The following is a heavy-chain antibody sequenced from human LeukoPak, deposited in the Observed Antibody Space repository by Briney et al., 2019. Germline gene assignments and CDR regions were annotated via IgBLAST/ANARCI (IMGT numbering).Heavy chain of an antibody. J-gene: IGHJ4*02. Sequence: GGSLRLSCAASGFTFSSYAMHWVRQAPGKGLEWVSSISSSSSYIYYADSVKGRFTISRDNAKNSLYLQMNSLRAEDTAVYYCARAEYYDSSGPDYWGQGTLVTVSS. CDR1: GFTFSSYA. CDR2: ISSSSSYI. D-gene: IGHD3-22*01. CDR3: ARAEYYDSSGPDY. V-gene: IGHV3-21*01.